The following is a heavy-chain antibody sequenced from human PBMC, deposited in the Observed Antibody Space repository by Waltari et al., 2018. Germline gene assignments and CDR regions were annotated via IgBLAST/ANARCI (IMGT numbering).Heavy chain of an antibody. D-gene: IGHD4-17*01. CDR2: INPNRCGT. Sequence: QVQLVQSGAEVKKPGASVKVSCKASGYTFTGYYMHWVRQAPGQGLEWMGWINPNRCGTNYAQKFHGRVTMTRDTSISTAYMELSRLRSDDTSVYYCARPRYGGTSGGAYFDYWGQGTLVTASS. CDR1: GYTFTGYY. J-gene: IGHJ4*02. CDR3: ARPRYGGTSGGAYFDY. V-gene: IGHV1-2*02.